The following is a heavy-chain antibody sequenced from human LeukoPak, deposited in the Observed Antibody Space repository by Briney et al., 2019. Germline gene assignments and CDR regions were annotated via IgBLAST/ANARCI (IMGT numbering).Heavy chain of an antibody. Sequence: GGSLRLSCTGSGFTFDDYPINWVRQAPGKGLEWVGFIRSNLYGGTTEYAASVKGRFTVSRDDYKRTAFLQMNSLKTEDTAVYYCTTNRGYDPTLYYFDYWGQGTLVTVSS. CDR2: IRSNLYGGTT. J-gene: IGHJ4*02. V-gene: IGHV3-49*04. CDR3: TTNRGYDPTLYYFDY. D-gene: IGHD5-12*01. CDR1: GFTFDDYP.